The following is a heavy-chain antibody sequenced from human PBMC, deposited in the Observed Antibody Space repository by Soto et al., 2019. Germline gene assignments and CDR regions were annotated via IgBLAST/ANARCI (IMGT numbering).Heavy chain of an antibody. CDR1: GFTFSSYA. V-gene: IGHV3-30-3*01. Sequence: QVQLVESGGGVVQPGRSLRLSCAASGFTFSSYAMHWVRQAPGKGLEWVAGISYDGSNKYYADSVKGRFTISRDNSKNTLYLQMNSLRAEDTAVYYCARTRSGSYGHYGMDVWGQGTTVTVSS. D-gene: IGHD1-26*01. CDR3: ARTRSGSYGHYGMDV. CDR2: ISYDGSNK. J-gene: IGHJ6*02.